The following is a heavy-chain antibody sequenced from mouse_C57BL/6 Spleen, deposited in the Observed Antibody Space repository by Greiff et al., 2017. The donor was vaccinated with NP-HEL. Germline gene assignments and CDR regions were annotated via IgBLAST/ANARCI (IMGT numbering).Heavy chain of an antibody. Sequence: EVQLQESGGGLVQPKGSLKLSCAASGFSFNTYSMNWVRQAPGKGLEWVARIRSKSNNYATYYADSVKDRFTISRDDSESMLYLQMNNLKTEDTAMYYCVRHGWDDAMDYWGQGTSVTVSS. CDR2: IRSKSNNYAT. J-gene: IGHJ4*01. D-gene: IGHD4-1*01. CDR1: GFSFNTYS. CDR3: VRHGWDDAMDY. V-gene: IGHV10-1*01.